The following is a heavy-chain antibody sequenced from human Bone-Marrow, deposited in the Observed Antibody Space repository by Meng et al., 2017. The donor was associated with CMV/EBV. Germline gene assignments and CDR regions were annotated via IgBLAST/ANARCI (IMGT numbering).Heavy chain of an antibody. CDR3: ARGRNYYDSSGYHPFDY. V-gene: IGHV1-2*02. CDR2: INPNSGGT. D-gene: IGHD3-22*01. J-gene: IGHJ4*02. Sequence: QGQLGQAGAEVKKPGASVKVSCKASGYTFSGYYIHWVRQAPGQGLEWMGWINPNSGGTNYAQNFRGRVTMTRDTSISTPYMELSRLRSDDTAVYYCARGRNYYDSSGYHPFDYWGQGTLVTVSS. CDR1: GYTFSGYY.